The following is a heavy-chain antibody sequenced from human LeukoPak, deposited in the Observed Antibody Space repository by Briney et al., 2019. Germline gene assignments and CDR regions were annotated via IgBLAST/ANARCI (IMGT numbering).Heavy chain of an antibody. D-gene: IGHD3-10*01. V-gene: IGHV3-23*01. Sequence: GGSLRLSCAASGFTFSSYAMSWVRQAPGKGLEWVSAISGSGGSTYYADSVKGRFTISRDNSKNTLYLQMNSLRAEDTAVYYCAREGIALRFGDDAFDIWGQGTMVTVSS. CDR1: GFTFSSYA. J-gene: IGHJ3*02. CDR2: ISGSGGST. CDR3: AREGIALRFGDDAFDI.